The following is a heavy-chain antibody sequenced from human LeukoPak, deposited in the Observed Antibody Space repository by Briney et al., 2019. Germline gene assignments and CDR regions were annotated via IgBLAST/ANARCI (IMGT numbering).Heavy chain of an antibody. CDR1: GGSFSGYY. J-gene: IGHJ3*02. V-gene: IGHV4-34*01. D-gene: IGHD6-19*01. CDR3: ARHLGIAVAGTAFDI. Sequence: SETLSLTCAVYGGSFSGYYWSWIRQPPGKGLEWIGEINHSGSTNYNPSLKSRVTISVDTSKNQFSLKLSSVAAADTAVYYCARHLGIAVAGTAFDIWGQGTMVTVSS. CDR2: INHSGST.